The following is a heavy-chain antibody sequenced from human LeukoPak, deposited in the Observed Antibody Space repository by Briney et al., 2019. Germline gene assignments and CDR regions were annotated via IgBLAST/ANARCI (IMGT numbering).Heavy chain of an antibody. J-gene: IGHJ4*02. CDR1: GYNFTAYY. CDR3: ARSDVVVVTATTHFDY. D-gene: IGHD2-15*01. Sequence: ASVKVSCKASGYNFTAYYIHWVRQAPGQGLEWMGWINPNSGGTNYAQNFQGRVTMTSDTSTYTTHMELSRLRSDDTAVYYCARSDVVVVTATTHFDYWGQRTLVTVSS. V-gene: IGHV1-2*02. CDR2: INPNSGGT.